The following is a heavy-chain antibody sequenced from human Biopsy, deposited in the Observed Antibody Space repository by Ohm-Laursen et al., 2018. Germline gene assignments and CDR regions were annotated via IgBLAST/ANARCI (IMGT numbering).Heavy chain of an antibody. J-gene: IGHJ6*02. V-gene: IGHV4-34*01. D-gene: IGHD3-16*01. CDR1: GGSFSGYY. Sequence: SDTLYLTCAVYGGSFSGYYWSWIRQPPGKGLEWIGEINHRGSTNYNPSLKSRVTISVDTSKNQFSLKLRSVTAADTAVYYCARAVDYYDPYYYYGLDVWGQGTTVTVSS. CDR2: INHRGST. CDR3: ARAVDYYDPYYYYGLDV.